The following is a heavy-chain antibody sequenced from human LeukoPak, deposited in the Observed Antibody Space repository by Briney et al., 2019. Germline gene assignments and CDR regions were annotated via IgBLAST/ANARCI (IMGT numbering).Heavy chain of an antibody. Sequence: QSGGSLRPSCAASGFTFSSYAMHWVRQAPGKGLEWVAVISYDGSNKYYADSVKGRFTISRDNSKNTLYLQMNSLRAEDTAVYYCAKSLIAGSVVVVAATLSFDYWGQGTLVTVSS. J-gene: IGHJ4*02. CDR3: AKSLIAGSVVVVAATLSFDY. D-gene: IGHD2-15*01. CDR1: GFTFSSYA. CDR2: ISYDGSNK. V-gene: IGHV3-30*04.